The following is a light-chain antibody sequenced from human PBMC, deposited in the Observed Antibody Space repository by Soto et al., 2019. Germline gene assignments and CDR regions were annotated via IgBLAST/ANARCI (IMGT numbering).Light chain of an antibody. V-gene: IGKV3-20*01. CDR2: DAS. CDR1: QTVGRNY. CDR3: QQYVNSPIT. J-gene: IGKJ5*01. Sequence: EIVLTQSPGSLSLFPGERATLSCRASQTVGRNYLAWFQQKPGQAPRLLIYDASTRATGIPDKFGGSGSGTDFTLTISRLEPEDFAVYYCQQYVNSPITFGLGTRLEIK.